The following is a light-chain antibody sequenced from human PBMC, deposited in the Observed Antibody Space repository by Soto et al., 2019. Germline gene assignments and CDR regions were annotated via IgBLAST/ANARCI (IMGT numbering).Light chain of an antibody. CDR2: DIN. CDR3: GTWDSSLSAVV. CDR1: GSNIGNNY. Sequence: QSVLTQPPSVSAAPGQRVTISCSGSGSNIGNNYVSWYQQLPGTAPKLLIYDINKRPSGIPDRFSGSKSGTSATLGITGLQTGDEADYYCGTWDSSLSAVVFGAGTKVTVL. J-gene: IGLJ2*01. V-gene: IGLV1-51*01.